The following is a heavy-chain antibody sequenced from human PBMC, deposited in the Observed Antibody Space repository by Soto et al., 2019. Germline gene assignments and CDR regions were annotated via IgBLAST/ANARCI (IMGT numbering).Heavy chain of an antibody. D-gene: IGHD5-18*01. CDR2: ISAYNGNT. V-gene: IGHV1-18*01. Sequence: ASVKVSCKASGYTFTSYGISWVRQAPGQGLEWMGWISAYNGNTNYAQKLQGRVTMTTDTSTSTAYMELRSLRSDDTAVYYCARVSPSPIQLWFADYWGQGTLVTVSS. CDR3: ARVSPSPIQLWFADY. J-gene: IGHJ4*02. CDR1: GYTFTSYG.